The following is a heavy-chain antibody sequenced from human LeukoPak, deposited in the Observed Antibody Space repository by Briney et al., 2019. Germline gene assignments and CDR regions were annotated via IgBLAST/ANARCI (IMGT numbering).Heavy chain of an antibody. J-gene: IGHJ1*01. V-gene: IGHV3-21*01. D-gene: IGHD6-13*01. CDR2: ISSSSSYI. Sequence: PGGSLRLSCAASGFTFSSYSMNWVRQAPGKGLEWVSSISSSSSYIYYADSVKGRFTISRDNAKNSLYLQMNSLRAEDTAVYYCARDPIAAAGHAEYFQHWGQGTLVTVSS. CDR3: ARDPIAAAGHAEYFQH. CDR1: GFTFSSYS.